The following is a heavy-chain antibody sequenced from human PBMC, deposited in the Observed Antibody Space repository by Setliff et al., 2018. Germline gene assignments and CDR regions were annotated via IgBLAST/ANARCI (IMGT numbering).Heavy chain of an antibody. V-gene: IGHV4-59*01. D-gene: IGHD3-16*01. CDR1: GGSISPYF. CDR3: ARDRTAYTYGLDV. CDR2: IYHNGNT. Sequence: SETLSLTCTVSGGSISPYFWSWIRQPPGKGLEWIGYIYHNGNTNFNPSLKTRVSMSVDTSKNQIALNLKSVTAADTAVYYCARDRTAYTYGLDVWGQGTTVTVSS. J-gene: IGHJ6*02.